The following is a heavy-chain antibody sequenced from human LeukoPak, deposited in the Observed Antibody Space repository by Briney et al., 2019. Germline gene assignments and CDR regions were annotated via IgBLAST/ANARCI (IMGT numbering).Heavy chain of an antibody. D-gene: IGHD3-22*01. CDR2: ISSNGGRT. J-gene: IGHJ4*02. CDR1: GFTFSSYA. V-gene: IGHV3-64D*06. CDR3: VKSYAYYYDTSAYLTPDYFDY. Sequence: PGGSLRLSCSASGFTFSSYAMHWVRQAPGKGLEYVSAISSNGGRTNYADSVKGRFTISRDNSKNTLYLQMSSLRAEDTAVYYCVKSYAYYYDTSAYLTPDYFDYWGQGTLVTVSP.